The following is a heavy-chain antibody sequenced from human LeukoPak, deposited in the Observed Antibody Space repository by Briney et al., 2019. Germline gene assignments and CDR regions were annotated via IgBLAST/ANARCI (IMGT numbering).Heavy chain of an antibody. D-gene: IGHD3-10*01. CDR3: ARLMTLVRGGLKRLPRSCGMDV. Sequence: NHGESLKISCKGSGYSFNAYYIAWVRQMPGKDLEWMGAIYPGDSDTTYSPSLQGQVTISADKSATTAYLQWNSLKASDTAIYYCARLMTLVRGGLKRLPRSCGMDVWGQGTTVTVS. CDR2: IYPGDSDT. CDR1: GYSFNAYY. J-gene: IGHJ6*02. V-gene: IGHV5-51*01.